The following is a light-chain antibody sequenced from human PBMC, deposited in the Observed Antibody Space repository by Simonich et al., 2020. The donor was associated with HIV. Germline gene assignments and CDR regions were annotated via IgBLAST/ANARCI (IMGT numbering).Light chain of an antibody. CDR1: SGSIASNY. CDR2: DDN. J-gene: IGLJ3*02. V-gene: IGLV6-57*03. CDR3: QSYDSSNQV. Sequence: NFMLTQPHSVSESPGKTVTISCTRSSGSIASNYVQWYQQRPGSAPTTVIYDDNLRPTGVPDRFSCSIDSSSNSASLTISGLKTEDEADYYCQSYDSSNQVFGGGTKLTVL.